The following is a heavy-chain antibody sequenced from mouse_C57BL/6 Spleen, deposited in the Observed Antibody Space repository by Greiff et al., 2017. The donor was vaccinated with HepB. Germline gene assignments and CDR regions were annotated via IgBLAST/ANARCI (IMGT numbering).Heavy chain of an antibody. J-gene: IGHJ2*01. CDR1: GYTFTSYW. V-gene: IGHV1-55*01. CDR2: IYPGSGST. CDR3: ASRGYDYDHFDY. Sequence: VQLQQPGAELVKPGASVKMSCKASGYTFTSYWITWVKQRPGQGLEWIGDIYPGSGSTNYNEKFKSKATLTVDTSSSTAYMQLSSLTSEDSAVYYCASRGYDYDHFDYWGQGTTLTVSS. D-gene: IGHD2-4*01.